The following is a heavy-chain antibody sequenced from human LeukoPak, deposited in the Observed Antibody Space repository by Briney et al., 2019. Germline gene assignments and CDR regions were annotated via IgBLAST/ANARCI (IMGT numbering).Heavy chain of an antibody. Sequence: GGSLRLSCAASGFSFSYSAMHWVRQAPGKGLEWVAVISDDGSNKYHADSVKGRFTISRDNSKNTLYLQMNSLRPEDTGVYYCVTPYIVVAEGGKVDYWGQGTLVTVSS. CDR1: GFSFSYSA. CDR2: ISDDGSNK. V-gene: IGHV3-30*04. J-gene: IGHJ4*02. CDR3: VTPYIVVAEGGKVDY. D-gene: IGHD2-15*01.